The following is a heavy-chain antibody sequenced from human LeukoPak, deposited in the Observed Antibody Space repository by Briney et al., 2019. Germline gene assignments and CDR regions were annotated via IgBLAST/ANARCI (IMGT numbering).Heavy chain of an antibody. CDR1: GFTFSSYA. Sequence: GGSLRLSCAASGFTFSSYAMSWVRQAPGKGLEWVSAISGSGGNTYYADSVKGRFTISRDNSKNTLYLQMNSLRAEDTAVYYCARKRWLQLVDYWGQGTLVTVSS. CDR3: ARKRWLQLVDY. D-gene: IGHD5-24*01. J-gene: IGHJ4*02. V-gene: IGHV3-23*01. CDR2: ISGSGGNT.